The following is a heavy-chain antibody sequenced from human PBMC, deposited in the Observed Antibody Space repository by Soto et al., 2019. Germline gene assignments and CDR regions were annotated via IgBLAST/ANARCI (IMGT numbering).Heavy chain of an antibody. V-gene: IGHV4-34*01. J-gene: IGHJ4*02. D-gene: IGHD3-22*01. CDR2: INYSSTT. CDR1: GGSFSGYY. Sequence: QVQLQQWGAGLLKPSETLSLTCAVYGGSFSGYYWSWIRQSPGKGLEWIGEINYSSTTNYNPSLKRRVTISVDTSNYRFSLSLNSVTAADTAVYYCARRRNVYDSSDYSYGDVDFWGQGTQVTVSS. CDR3: ARRRNVYDSSDYSYGDVDF.